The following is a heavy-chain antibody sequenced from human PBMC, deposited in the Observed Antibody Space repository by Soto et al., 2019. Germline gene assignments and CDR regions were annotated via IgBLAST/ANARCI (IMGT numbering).Heavy chain of an antibody. CDR2: ISWNSGSI. CDR1: GFTFDDYA. J-gene: IGHJ4*02. Sequence: GGSLRLSCAASGFTFDDYAMHWVRQAPGKGLEWVSGISWNSGSIGYADSVKGRFTISRDNAKNSLYLQMNSLRAEDTALYYCAKTKGYCSGGSCLWFDYWGQGTLVTVSS. V-gene: IGHV3-9*01. D-gene: IGHD2-15*01. CDR3: AKTKGYCSGGSCLWFDY.